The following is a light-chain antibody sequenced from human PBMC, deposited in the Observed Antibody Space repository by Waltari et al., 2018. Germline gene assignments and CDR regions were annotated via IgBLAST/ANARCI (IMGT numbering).Light chain of an antibody. J-gene: IGKJ1*01. Sequence: DIQMTQSPSSLSASVGDRVTITCRASQSISSYLNWYQQKQGKAPKLLISAESSLQSGVPSRFSGSGSGTDFTLTISSLQPEDFATYYCQQSYSTPRTFGQGTKVEIK. CDR1: QSISSY. V-gene: IGKV1-39*01. CDR3: QQSYSTPRT. CDR2: AES.